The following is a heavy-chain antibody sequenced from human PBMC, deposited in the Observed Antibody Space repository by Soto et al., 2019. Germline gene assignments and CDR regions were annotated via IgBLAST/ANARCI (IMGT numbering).Heavy chain of an antibody. CDR1: GFTISTFA. V-gene: IGHV3-23*01. Sequence: PGGSLRLSCAASGFTISTFAMTWVRQAPGKGLECVSGVTGSGGQIHYADSVKGRFTISKDNSKNTLYVQMTSLRAEDTAVYYCAKETSPNTYYAFDFWGQGTMVTVSS. CDR3: AKETSPNTYYAFDF. J-gene: IGHJ3*01. D-gene: IGHD1-26*01. CDR2: VTGSGGQI.